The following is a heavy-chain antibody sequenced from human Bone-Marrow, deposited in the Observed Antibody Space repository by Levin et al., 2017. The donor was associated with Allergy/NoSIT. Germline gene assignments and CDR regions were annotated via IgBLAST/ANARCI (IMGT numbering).Heavy chain of an antibody. J-gene: IGHJ3*02. CDR2: IIPIFGTA. Sequence: SVKVSCKASGGTFSSYAISWVRQAPGQGLEWMGGIIPIFGTANYAQKFQGRVTITADESTSTAYMELSSLRSEDTAVYYCARALTYCGGDCYPNDAFDIWGQGTMVTVSS. D-gene: IGHD2-21*02. CDR3: ARALTYCGGDCYPNDAFDI. CDR1: GGTFSSYA. V-gene: IGHV1-69*13.